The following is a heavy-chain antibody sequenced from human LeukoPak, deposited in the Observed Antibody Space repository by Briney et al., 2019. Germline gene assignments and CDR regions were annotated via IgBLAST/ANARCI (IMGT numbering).Heavy chain of an antibody. D-gene: IGHD3-22*01. J-gene: IGHJ3*02. CDR1: GFTSTDYY. V-gene: IGHV3-11*04. CDR3: ARAAGNYYDSSGYYSFDAFDI. Sequence: KPGGSLRLSCAASGFTSTDYYMSWIRQAPGKGLEWVSYIGSSGTTIYYADSVKGRFTISRDNAKNSLYLQINSLRAEDTAMYYCARAAGNYYDSSGYYSFDAFDIWGQGTMVTVSS. CDR2: IGSSGTTI.